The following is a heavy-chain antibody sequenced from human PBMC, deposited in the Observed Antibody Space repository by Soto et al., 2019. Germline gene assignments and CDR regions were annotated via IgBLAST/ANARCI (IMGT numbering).Heavy chain of an antibody. D-gene: IGHD1-1*01. J-gene: IGHJ5*02. Sequence: SETLSLTCTVSGTSISGFYWSWIRKSAGKGLEWIGRIYATGTTDYNPSLKSRVMMSVDTSKKQFSLKLRSVTAADTAVYYCVRDGTKTLRDWFDPWGQGISVTVSS. CDR3: VRDGTKTLRDWFDP. V-gene: IGHV4-4*07. CDR2: IYATGTT. CDR1: GTSISGFY.